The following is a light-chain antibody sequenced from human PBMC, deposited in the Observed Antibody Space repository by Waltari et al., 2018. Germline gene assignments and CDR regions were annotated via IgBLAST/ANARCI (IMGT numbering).Light chain of an antibody. Sequence: QSALTQPRSVSGSPGQSVTISCTGTSSDVGGYNYVSWYQQHPAKAPKLMIYDVTKRPSGVHERFAASKSGNTAALTISGLQTEDEADYYCCSYAGSYTVLFGGGTKLTVL. V-gene: IGLV2-11*01. CDR2: DVT. J-gene: IGLJ3*02. CDR1: SSDVGGYNY. CDR3: CSYAGSYTVL.